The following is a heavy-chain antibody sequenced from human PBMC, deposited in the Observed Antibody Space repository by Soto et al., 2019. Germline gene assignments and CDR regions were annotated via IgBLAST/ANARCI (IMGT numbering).Heavy chain of an antibody. D-gene: IGHD6-6*01. J-gene: IGHJ4*02. V-gene: IGHV4-59*01. CDR2: IFHSGST. CDR1: GASISSSY. CDR3: ARGGNRYSSTSSGVGGFGY. Sequence: PSETLSLTCTVSGASISSSYWSWIRQPPGQGLERSGNIFHSGSTNYYPSLKSRFTISVDTSKNQSSLNLSSLSTADTAEYFCARGGNRYSSTSSGVGGFGYWGQGNLVIVSS.